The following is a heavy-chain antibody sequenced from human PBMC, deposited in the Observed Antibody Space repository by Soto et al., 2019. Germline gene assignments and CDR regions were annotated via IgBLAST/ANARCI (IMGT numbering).Heavy chain of an antibody. V-gene: IGHV3-23*01. CDR2: ISSSGGNT. D-gene: IGHD2-8*02. J-gene: IGHJ4*02. Sequence: GGSLRLSCAVSEFTVSSYDMSWVRQAPGKGLEWVSAISSSGGNTFHADPVKGRFTISRDSSKNTLYLQMNSLRAEDTAVYYCEKITHYWQIGYWGQGTLVTVSS. CDR3: EKITHYWQIGY. CDR1: EFTVSSYD.